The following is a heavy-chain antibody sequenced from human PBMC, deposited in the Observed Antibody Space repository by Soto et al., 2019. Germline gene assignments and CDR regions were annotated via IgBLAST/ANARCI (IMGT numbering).Heavy chain of an antibody. CDR2: IYHSGST. Sequence: QLQLQESGSGLVKPSQTLSLTCAVSGGSISSGGYSWSWIRQPPGKGLEWIGYIYHSGSTYYNPSLKSRVTISVDRSKNQFSLKLSSVTAADTAVYYCARDLVGSGSYRGYFDLWGRGTLVTVSS. CDR3: ARDLVGSGSYRGYFDL. D-gene: IGHD1-26*01. V-gene: IGHV4-30-2*01. J-gene: IGHJ2*01. CDR1: GGSISSGGYS.